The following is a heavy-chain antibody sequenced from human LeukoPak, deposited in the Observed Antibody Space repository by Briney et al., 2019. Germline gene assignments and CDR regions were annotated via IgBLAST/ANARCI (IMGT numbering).Heavy chain of an antibody. CDR3: ARAYYSSSVDY. D-gene: IGHD6-6*01. CDR2: INHSGST. J-gene: IGHJ4*02. V-gene: IGHV4-34*01. Sequence: XWIGEINHSGSTNYNPSLKSRVTISVDTSKNQFSLKLSSVTAADTAVYYCARAYYSSSVDYWGQGTLVTVSS.